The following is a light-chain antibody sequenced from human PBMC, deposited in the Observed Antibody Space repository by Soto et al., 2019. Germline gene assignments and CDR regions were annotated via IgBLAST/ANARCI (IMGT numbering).Light chain of an antibody. Sequence: DIVMTQSPDSLAVSLGERATINCRSSQSVLYSSNNKNYLAWYQQKPGQPPKLLISWASTRESGVHDRFSGSGSGTDFTLTISSLQAEDVAVYYCQQYYNTPSVTFGPGTKVDIK. CDR2: WAS. J-gene: IGKJ3*01. CDR3: QQYYNTPSVT. CDR1: QSVLYSSNNKNY. V-gene: IGKV4-1*01.